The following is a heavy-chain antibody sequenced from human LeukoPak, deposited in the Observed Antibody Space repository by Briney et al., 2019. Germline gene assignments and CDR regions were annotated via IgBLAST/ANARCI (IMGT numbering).Heavy chain of an antibody. J-gene: IGHJ4*02. V-gene: IGHV3-49*04. Sequence: TGRSLRLSCAASGFTFSSYAMHWVRQAPGKGLEWVGFIRSKAYGGTTEYAASVKGRFTISRDDSKSIAYLQVNSLKTEDTAVYYCTRAGAYGDYEPFDYWGQGTLVTVSS. CDR3: TRAGAYGDYEPFDY. CDR2: IRSKAYGGTT. CDR1: GFTFSSYA. D-gene: IGHD4-17*01.